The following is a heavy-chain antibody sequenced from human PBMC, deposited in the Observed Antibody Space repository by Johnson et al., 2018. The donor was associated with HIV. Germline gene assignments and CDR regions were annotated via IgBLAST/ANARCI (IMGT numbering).Heavy chain of an antibody. CDR2: LKSRTDGETA. Sequence: EVHLVESGGGLVKPGGSLRLSCAASGFTFTNAWMHWVRQAPGKGLEWVGRLKSRTDGETADYAAPVKGRFTISRDDSKNTLYLQMNSLKTEDTALYYCTTDVPGGPYYNAFDIWGQGTMVTVSS. D-gene: IGHD1-26*01. CDR3: TTDVPGGPYYNAFDI. CDR1: GFTFTNAW. V-gene: IGHV3-15*01. J-gene: IGHJ3*02.